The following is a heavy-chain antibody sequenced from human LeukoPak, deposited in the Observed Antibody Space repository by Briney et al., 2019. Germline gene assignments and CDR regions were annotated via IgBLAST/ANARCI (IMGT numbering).Heavy chain of an antibody. Sequence: PGGSLRLSCAASGFTFSSYWMHWVRQAPGKGLVWVSRINSDGSSTSYADSVKGRFTISRDNAKNTLYLQMNSLRAEDTAVYYCARVRYYYDSSGYYTHYYFDYWGLGTLVTVSS. J-gene: IGHJ4*02. D-gene: IGHD3-22*01. V-gene: IGHV3-74*01. CDR2: INSDGSST. CDR3: ARVRYYYDSSGYYTHYYFDY. CDR1: GFTFSSYW.